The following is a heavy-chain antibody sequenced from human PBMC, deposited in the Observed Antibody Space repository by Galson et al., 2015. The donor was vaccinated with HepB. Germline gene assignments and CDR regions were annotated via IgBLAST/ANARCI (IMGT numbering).Heavy chain of an antibody. V-gene: IGHV4-30-2*01. Sequence: TLSLTCAVSGDSISSGGYSWSWIRQPPGKGLEWIAYIYHSGSTYYNPSLKSRVTISVDRSKNQFSLRLNSVTAADTAVYYCARVIPAAMAGWFDPWGQGTLVTVSS. CDR1: GDSISSGGYS. CDR2: IYHSGST. D-gene: IGHD2-2*01. J-gene: IGHJ5*02. CDR3: ARVIPAAMAGWFDP.